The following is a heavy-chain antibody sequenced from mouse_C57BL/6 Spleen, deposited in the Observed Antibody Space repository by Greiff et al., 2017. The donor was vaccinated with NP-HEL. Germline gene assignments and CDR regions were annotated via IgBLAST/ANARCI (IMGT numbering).Heavy chain of an antibody. J-gene: IGHJ4*01. CDR2: IYPGDGDT. CDR1: GYAFSSSW. Sequence: VQLQQSGPELVKPGASVKISCKASGYAFSSSWMNWVKQRPGKGLEWIGQIYPGDGDTNYNGKFKGKATLTADKSSSTAYMQLSSLTSEDSAVYFCARESLLRGGARDYWGQGTSVTVSS. V-gene: IGHV1-82*01. D-gene: IGHD1-1*01. CDR3: ARESLLRGGARDY.